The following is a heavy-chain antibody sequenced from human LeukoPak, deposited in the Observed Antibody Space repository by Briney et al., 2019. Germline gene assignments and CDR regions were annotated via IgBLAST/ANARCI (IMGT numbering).Heavy chain of an antibody. V-gene: IGHV3-30*18. Sequence: GGSLRLSCAASGFTFSDYGMHWVRQAPGKGLEWVAVISCDGSNKYYADSVKGRFTISRDNSKNTLYLQMNSLRAEDTAVYYCAKDSSGSYTFYDYWGQGTLVTVSS. D-gene: IGHD3-10*01. CDR1: GFTFSDYG. J-gene: IGHJ4*02. CDR3: AKDSSGSYTFYDY. CDR2: ISCDGSNK.